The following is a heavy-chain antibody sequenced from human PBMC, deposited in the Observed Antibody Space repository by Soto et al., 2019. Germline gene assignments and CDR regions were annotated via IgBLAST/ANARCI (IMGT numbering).Heavy chain of an antibody. J-gene: IGHJ5*02. D-gene: IGHD2-15*01. CDR3: ARDSLVEAVEGNNWFDP. V-gene: IGHV1-18*01. CDR2: ISAYNGNT. CDR1: GYTFTSYG. Sequence: QVQLVQSGAEVKKPGASVKVSCKASGYTFTSYGISWVRQAPGQGLEWMGWISAYNGNTNYAQKLQGRVTMTTDTATSTAYMELRSLRSDDTAVYYCARDSLVEAVEGNNWFDPWGQGTLVTVSS.